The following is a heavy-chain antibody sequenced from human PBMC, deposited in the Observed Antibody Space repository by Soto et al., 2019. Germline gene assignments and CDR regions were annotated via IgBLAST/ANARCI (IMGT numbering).Heavy chain of an antibody. CDR2: IVPIYRTA. J-gene: IGHJ4*02. CDR3: ARDSGAKLSSS. Sequence: QVQLVQSGAEVKKPGSSVKVSCKASGGTFSSYRINWVRQAPGQGLEGVGGIVPIYRTADYAQKFQGRVTITADEAARTAYLALRSLKSQGTAVYYCARDSGAKLSSSWGQGTLVTVSS. D-gene: IGHD6-13*01. V-gene: IGHV1-69*01. CDR1: GGTFSSYR.